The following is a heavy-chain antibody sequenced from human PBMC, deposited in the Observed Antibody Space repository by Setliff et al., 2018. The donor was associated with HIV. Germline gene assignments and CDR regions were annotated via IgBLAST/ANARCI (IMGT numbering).Heavy chain of an antibody. Sequence: ASVKVSCKTSGYMFSGYGISWVRQAPGQGLEWMGWVSNKGDTNYAQKLQDRLTITTDTSTSTAYLELRDLRSEDTAVYYCARDPRYSSVWFRNGGVDYWGQGTLVTVSS. CDR1: GYMFSGYG. CDR3: ARDPRYSSVWFRNGGVDY. V-gene: IGHV1-18*01. CDR2: VSNKGDT. J-gene: IGHJ4*02. D-gene: IGHD6-19*01.